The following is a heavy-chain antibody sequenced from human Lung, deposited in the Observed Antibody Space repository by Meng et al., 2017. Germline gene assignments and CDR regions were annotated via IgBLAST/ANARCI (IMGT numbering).Heavy chain of an antibody. CDR1: GFTFRSYW. Sequence: EVQLVESGGGLVQPGGSLRLSCAASGFTFRSYWMYWVRQAQGKGLGWVSRIRGDGGSIVYADSVKGRFTISRDNAKNTLFLQMNSLRAEDTAVYYCARESGYFEYWGQGILVTVSS. CDR2: IRGDGGSI. V-gene: IGHV3-74*03. J-gene: IGHJ4*02. CDR3: ARESGYFEY.